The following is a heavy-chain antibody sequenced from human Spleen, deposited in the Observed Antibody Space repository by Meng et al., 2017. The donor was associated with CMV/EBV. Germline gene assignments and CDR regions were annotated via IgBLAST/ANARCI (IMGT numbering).Heavy chain of an antibody. CDR3: ARVRGDYDFWSGYSPNWFDP. CDR1: GFTFSGYT. Sequence: GGSLRLSCAVSGFTFSGYTMTWVRQAPGKGLEWVSSISSSGTYIYYADSVKGRFTISSDNAKNSLYLQMNSLRAEDTAVYYCARVRGDYDFWSGYSPNWFDPWGQGTLVTVSS. V-gene: IGHV3-21*04. D-gene: IGHD3-3*01. CDR2: ISSSGTYI. J-gene: IGHJ5*02.